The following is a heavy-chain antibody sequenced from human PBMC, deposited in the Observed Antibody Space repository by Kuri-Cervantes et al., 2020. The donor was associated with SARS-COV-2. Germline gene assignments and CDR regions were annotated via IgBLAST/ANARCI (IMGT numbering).Heavy chain of an antibody. V-gene: IGHV3-21*01. CDR2: ISGSGSYI. D-gene: IGHD6-19*01. CDR1: GFSLSRYT. CDR3: ARGGGGSGFFDY. Sequence: GESLKISCAASGFSLSRYTMNWVRQAPGKALEWVSSISGSGSYIYYADSVKGRFTISRDNAKNSLYLQMNSLRAEDTAVYYCARGGGGSGFFDYWGQGTLVTVSS. J-gene: IGHJ4*02.